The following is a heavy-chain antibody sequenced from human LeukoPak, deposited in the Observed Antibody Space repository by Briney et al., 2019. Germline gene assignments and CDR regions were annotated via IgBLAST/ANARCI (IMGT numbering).Heavy chain of an antibody. CDR1: GFTFSSYG. V-gene: IGHV3-30*18. CDR2: ISYDGSDK. J-gene: IGHJ4*02. Sequence: PGGSLRLSCAASGFTFSSYGMHWVRQAPGKGLEWVAVISYDGSDKYYADSVKGRFTISRDNSKNTLYLQMNSLGAEDTAVYYCAKDRGSGWYFDYWGQGTLVTVSS. D-gene: IGHD6-25*01. CDR3: AKDRGSGWYFDY.